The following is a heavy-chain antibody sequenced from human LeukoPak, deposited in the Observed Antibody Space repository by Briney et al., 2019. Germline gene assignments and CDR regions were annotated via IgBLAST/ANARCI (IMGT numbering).Heavy chain of an antibody. CDR3: AKGTGGITLSDY. CDR2: ISGNGVTT. Sequence: GGSLRLSCAATGFTFSSNAMSWVRQAPGKGLEWVSSISGNGVTTYYVDSVRGRFTISRDNSKNTLYLQMNTLRVEDTAIYYCAKGTGGITLSDYWGQGTLVTVSS. J-gene: IGHJ4*02. V-gene: IGHV3-23*01. CDR1: GFTFSSNA. D-gene: IGHD3-10*02.